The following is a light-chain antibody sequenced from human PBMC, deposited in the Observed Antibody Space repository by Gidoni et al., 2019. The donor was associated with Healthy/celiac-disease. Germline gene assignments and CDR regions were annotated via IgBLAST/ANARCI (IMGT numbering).Light chain of an antibody. V-gene: IGLV1-40*01. CDR2: RNS. Sequence: QSVLTQPPSVSGAPGQRVTISCTGSSPNIGAGYDVPWYQQLPGTAPKLLIYRNSNRPSGVPDRFSGSKSGTSASLAITGLQAEDEADYYCQSYDSSLSGHVVFGGGTKLTVL. CDR1: SPNIGAGYD. J-gene: IGLJ2*01. CDR3: QSYDSSLSGHVV.